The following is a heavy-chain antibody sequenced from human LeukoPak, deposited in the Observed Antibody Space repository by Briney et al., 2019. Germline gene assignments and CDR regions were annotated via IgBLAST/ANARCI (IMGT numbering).Heavy chain of an antibody. J-gene: IGHJ4*02. Sequence: VASVKVSCKASGYTFINYDINWVRQAAGQGPEWMGWMNPKSGNTGYAQRFQGRVTMTRDISINTAYMELNSLRSEDTAVYYCASAPPPHCSGGRCYSWGFVEDWGQGTLVTVSS. CDR2: MNPKSGNT. V-gene: IGHV1-8*01. CDR3: ASAPPPHCSGGRCYSWGFVED. CDR1: GYTFINYD. D-gene: IGHD2-15*01.